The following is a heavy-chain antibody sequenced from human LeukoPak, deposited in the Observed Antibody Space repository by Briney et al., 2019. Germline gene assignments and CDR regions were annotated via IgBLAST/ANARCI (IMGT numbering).Heavy chain of an antibody. Sequence: GGSLRLSCAASGFTFGTFGMHWVRRAPGKGLEWVAVIWNDGSKKFYADSVKGRFTISRDNSKNTLYLQMNRLRAEDTAVYYCARDSLGGDYWGQGTLVTVSS. CDR3: ARDSLGGDY. D-gene: IGHD3-16*01. J-gene: IGHJ4*02. CDR2: IWNDGSKK. CDR1: GFTFGTFG. V-gene: IGHV3-33*01.